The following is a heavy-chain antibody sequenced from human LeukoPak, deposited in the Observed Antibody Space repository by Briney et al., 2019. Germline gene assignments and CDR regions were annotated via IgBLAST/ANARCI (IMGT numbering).Heavy chain of an antibody. CDR2: IKSKTDGGTT. D-gene: IGHD1-26*01. CDR3: TTDLGIVGATDFDY. Sequence: PGGSLRLSCAASGFTFSNAWMSWVRQAPGKGLEWVGRIKSKTDGGTTDYAAPVKGRFTISRDDSKNTLYLQMNSLKTEDTAVYYCTTDLGIVGATDFDYWGQGTLVTVSS. V-gene: IGHV3-15*01. CDR1: GFTFSNAW. J-gene: IGHJ4*02.